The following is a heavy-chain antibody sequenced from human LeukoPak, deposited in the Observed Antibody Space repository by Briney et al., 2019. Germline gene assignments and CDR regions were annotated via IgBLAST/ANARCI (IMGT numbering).Heavy chain of an antibody. D-gene: IGHD5-12*01. CDR1: GFTFSNYW. Sequence: GGSLRLSCAASGFTFSNYWMHWVRHAPGKGLVWVSRINTDGSSTDYADSVKGRFTISRDNAKNTLYPQMNSLRAEDTAVYYCARDLDGYRSGNGAWGQGTLVTVSS. V-gene: IGHV3-74*01. J-gene: IGHJ5*02. CDR3: ARDLDGYRSGNGA. CDR2: INTDGSST.